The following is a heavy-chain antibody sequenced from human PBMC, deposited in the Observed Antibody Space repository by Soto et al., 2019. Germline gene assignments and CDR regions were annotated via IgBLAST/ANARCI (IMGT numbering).Heavy chain of an antibody. Sequence: SETLSLTCTVSGGSISSYYWSWIRQPPGKGLEWIGYIYYSGSTNYNPSLKSRVTISVDTSKNQFSLKLSSVTAADTAVYYCARDLHLGELSLAFDIWGQGTMVTVSS. CDR2: IYYSGST. CDR3: ARDLHLGELSLAFDI. D-gene: IGHD3-16*02. V-gene: IGHV4-59*01. J-gene: IGHJ3*02. CDR1: GGSISSYY.